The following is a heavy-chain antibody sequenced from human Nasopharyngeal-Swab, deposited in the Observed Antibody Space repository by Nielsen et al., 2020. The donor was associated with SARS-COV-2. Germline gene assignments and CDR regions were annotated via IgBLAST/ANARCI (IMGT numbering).Heavy chain of an antibody. V-gene: IGHV3-9*01. CDR3: ASGPRGSYLQFDN. J-gene: IGHJ4*02. CDR2: ISWNSATT. Sequence: SLKISCEASGFAFDDYAMHWVRQGPGRGLEWVSGISWNSATTGYADSLKGRFTISRDNAKNTLYLQMNSLRAEDTAVYYCASGPRGSYLQFDNWGQGTLVTVSS. CDR1: GFAFDDYA. D-gene: IGHD1-26*01.